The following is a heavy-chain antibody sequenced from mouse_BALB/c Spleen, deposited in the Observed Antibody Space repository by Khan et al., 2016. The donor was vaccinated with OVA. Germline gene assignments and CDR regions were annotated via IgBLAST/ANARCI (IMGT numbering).Heavy chain of an antibody. V-gene: IGHV1S135*01. CDR1: GYSFTTYY. D-gene: IGHD2-13*01. CDR2: IDPFRGGT. J-gene: IGHJ3*01. CDR3: TRSGDVAGITY. Sequence: EVQLQESGPELMKPGASVRISCKASGYSFTTYYIHWMMQSPGKSLEWIGYIDPFRGGTTYNQNFKGKATLTVDNSSSTAYLHLTNLTSEDSAGYYGTRSGDVAGITYWGQGTLVTVAA.